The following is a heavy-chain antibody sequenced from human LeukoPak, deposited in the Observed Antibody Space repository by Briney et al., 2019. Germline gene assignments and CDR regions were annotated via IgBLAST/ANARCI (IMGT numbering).Heavy chain of an antibody. CDR2: ISYDGSDK. CDR1: GFTFSSYG. J-gene: IGHJ4*02. D-gene: IGHD2-2*01. Sequence: GGSLRLSCAASGFTFSSYGMHWVRQAPGKGLEWVAVISYDGSDKNYADSVKGRFTISRDNSNNRVYLQMNSLRAEDTAVYYCAKVPRYCSGTSCPDFDYWGQGTLVTVSS. CDR3: AKVPRYCSGTSCPDFDY. V-gene: IGHV3-30*18.